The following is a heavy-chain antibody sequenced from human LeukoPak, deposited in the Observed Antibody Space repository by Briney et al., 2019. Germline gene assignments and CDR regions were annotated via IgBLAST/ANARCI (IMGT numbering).Heavy chain of an antibody. CDR2: ISGSDSST. CDR1: GLTFRPYA. V-gene: IGHV3-23*01. CDR3: AKGLGGSCYSAGDY. D-gene: IGHD2-15*01. J-gene: IGHJ4*02. Sequence: GGSLRLSCEASGLTFRPYALPGVRQPPGRGLGWASPISGSDSSTYYADSVKGRFTISRDNSRNTLYLQMNSLRAEDTAVYYCAKGLGGSCYSAGDYWGQGILVTVSS.